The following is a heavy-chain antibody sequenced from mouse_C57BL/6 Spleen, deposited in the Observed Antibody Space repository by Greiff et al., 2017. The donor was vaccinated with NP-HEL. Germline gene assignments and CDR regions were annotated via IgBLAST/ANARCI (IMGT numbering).Heavy chain of an antibody. CDR2: INPNNGGT. J-gene: IGHJ3*01. D-gene: IGHD4-1*01. CDR3: AKANWDLFAY. CDR1: GYTFTDYY. V-gene: IGHV1-26*01. Sequence: VQLQQSGPELVKPGASVKISCKASGYTFTDYYMNWVKQSHGKSLEWIGDINPNNGGTSYNQKFKGKATLTVDKSSSTAYMELRSLTSEDSAVYYCAKANWDLFAYWGQGTLVTVSA.